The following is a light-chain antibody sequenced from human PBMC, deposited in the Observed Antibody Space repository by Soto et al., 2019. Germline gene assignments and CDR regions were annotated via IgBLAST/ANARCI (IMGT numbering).Light chain of an antibody. CDR2: DTS. V-gene: IGLV7-46*01. CDR3: LLSYSGARLVV. CDR1: TGAVTSGHY. Sequence: QSVVTQEPSLTVSPGGTVTLTCGSSTGAVTSGHYPYWFQQKPGQAPRTLIYDTSNKHSWTPARFSGSLLGGKAALTLSGAQPEDEAEYYCLLSYSGARLVVFGGGTELTDL. J-gene: IGLJ2*01.